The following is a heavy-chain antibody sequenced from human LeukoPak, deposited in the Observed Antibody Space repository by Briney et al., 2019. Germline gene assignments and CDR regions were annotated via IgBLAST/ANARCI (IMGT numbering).Heavy chain of an antibody. V-gene: IGHV3-74*01. CDR3: ARAGYSSGWYKYWYFDL. CDR2: INSDGSST. J-gene: IGHJ2*01. D-gene: IGHD6-19*01. CDR1: GFTFSSYW. Sequence: GGSLRLSCAASGFTFSSYWVHWVRQAPGKGLVWVSRINSDGSSTSYADSVKGRFTISRDNAKNTLYLQMNSLRAEDTAVYYCARAGYSSGWYKYWYFDLWGRGTLVTVSS.